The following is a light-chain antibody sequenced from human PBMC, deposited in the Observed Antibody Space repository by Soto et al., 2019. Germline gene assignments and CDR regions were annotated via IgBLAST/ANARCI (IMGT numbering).Light chain of an antibody. J-gene: IGKJ2*01. CDR3: QQYGRSLYT. CDR2: GVS. V-gene: IGKV3-20*01. Sequence: EIVLTQSPGTLSLSPGERATLSCRASQSLSSTYLACYQQKPGQAPRLLIYGVSNRATGIPDMFSGSGSGTDFTLTISRLEPEDFAVYYCQQYGRSLYTFGQGTKLEIK. CDR1: QSLSSTY.